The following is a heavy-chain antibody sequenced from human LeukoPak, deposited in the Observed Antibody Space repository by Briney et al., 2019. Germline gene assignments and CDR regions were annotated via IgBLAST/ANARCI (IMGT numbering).Heavy chain of an antibody. D-gene: IGHD2-15*01. CDR1: GFTFSSYA. Sequence: GGSLRLSCAASGFTFSSYAMSWVRQAPGKGLEWVLAISGSGGSTYYADSVKGRFTISRDNSKNTLYLQMNSLRAEDTAVYYCAKNAGVVVVAAAIPDYWGQGTLVTVSS. CDR2: ISGSGGST. J-gene: IGHJ4*02. CDR3: AKNAGVVVVAAAIPDY. V-gene: IGHV3-23*01.